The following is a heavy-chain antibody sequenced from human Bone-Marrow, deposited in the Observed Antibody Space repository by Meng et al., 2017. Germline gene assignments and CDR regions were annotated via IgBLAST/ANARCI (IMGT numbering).Heavy chain of an antibody. CDR3: ARRETSGSYSP. J-gene: IGHJ5*02. V-gene: IGHV4-34*01. Sequence: QVQIQQWGAGPLKPSETLSLTCAVHGGSFSHYYRIWIRQLPGEGLEWIGEINHNGTTNYSPSLRSRITMSVDTSKNQFALKLSSVAAADTAVYYGARRETSGSYSPWGQGTLVTVSS. D-gene: IGHD3-10*01. CDR2: INHNGTT. CDR1: GGSFSHYY.